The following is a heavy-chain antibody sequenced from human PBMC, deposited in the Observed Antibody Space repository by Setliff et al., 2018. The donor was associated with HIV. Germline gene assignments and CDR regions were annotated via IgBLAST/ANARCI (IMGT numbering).Heavy chain of an antibody. Sequence: SETLSLTCTVSGGSISSSSYYWGWIRQPPGKGLEWIGSIYYSGSTYYNPSLKSRVTISVDTSKNQFSLKLSSVTAADTAVYYCAKTIGRYFDIFDNWGQGTLVTVSS. D-gene: IGHD3-9*01. CDR3: AKTIGRYFDIFDN. CDR1: GGSISSSSYY. V-gene: IGHV4-39*01. J-gene: IGHJ4*02. CDR2: IYYSGST.